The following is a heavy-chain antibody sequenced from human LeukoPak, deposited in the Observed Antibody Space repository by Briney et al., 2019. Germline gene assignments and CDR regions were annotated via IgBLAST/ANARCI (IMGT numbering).Heavy chain of an antibody. J-gene: IGHJ5*02. CDR3: ARVSLRYFDWLSLNWFDP. CDR1: GGSISSSSYY. V-gene: IGHV4-39*01. D-gene: IGHD3-9*01. Sequence: SETLSLTCTVSGGSISSSSYYWGWIRQPPGKGLESIGSIYYSGSTYYNPSLKSRVTISVDTSKNQFSLKLSSVTAADTAVYYCARVSLRYFDWLSLNWFDPWGQGTLVTVSS. CDR2: IYYSGST.